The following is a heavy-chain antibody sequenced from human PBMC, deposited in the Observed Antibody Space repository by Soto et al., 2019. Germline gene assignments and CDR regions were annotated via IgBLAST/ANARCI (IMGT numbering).Heavy chain of an antibody. CDR2: VIPVFNTS. D-gene: IGHD4-17*01. V-gene: IGHV1-69*01. J-gene: IGHJ4*02. CDR1: GGAFGRYS. CDR3: ARGDEMTAVTIFEY. Sequence: QVQLEQSGPEVKRPGTSVKVSCKASGGAFGRYSVSWVRQAPGQGLEWIGGVIPVFNTSNYSLKFQGRVAIFADLSTSSVFMELRSLRSEDTALYYCARGDEMTAVTIFEYWGLGTLVTVSS.